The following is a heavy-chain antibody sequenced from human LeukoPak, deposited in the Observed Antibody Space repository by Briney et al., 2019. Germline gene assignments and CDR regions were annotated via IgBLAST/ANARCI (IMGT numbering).Heavy chain of an antibody. CDR2: INHSGST. J-gene: IGHJ3*02. D-gene: IGHD1-14*01. Sequence: PSETLSLTCAVYGGSFSGYYWSWIRQLPGKGPEWIGEINHSGSTNHNPSLKSRVTISVDTSKNQFSLKLSSVTAADTAVYYCAREAAGSAFDIWGQGTMVTVSS. CDR3: AREAAGSAFDI. CDR1: GGSFSGYY. V-gene: IGHV4-34*01.